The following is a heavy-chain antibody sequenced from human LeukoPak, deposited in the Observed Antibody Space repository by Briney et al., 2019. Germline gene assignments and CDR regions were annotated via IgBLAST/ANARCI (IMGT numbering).Heavy chain of an antibody. J-gene: IGHJ4*02. V-gene: IGHV3-48*02. CDR1: GFTFSTYS. CDR3: ASRDY. Sequence: PGGSLRLSCVASGFTFSTYSMNWVRQAPGKGLEWVSYISPSSSSIYYADSVKGRFTISRDNAKNSLYLQTNSLRDEDTAVYYCASRDYWGQGTLVTVSS. CDR2: ISPSSSSI.